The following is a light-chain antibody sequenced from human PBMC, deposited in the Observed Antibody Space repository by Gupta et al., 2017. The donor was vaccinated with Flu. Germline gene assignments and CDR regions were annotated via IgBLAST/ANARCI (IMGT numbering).Light chain of an antibody. CDR3: QQRSNWPPIT. CDR2: DAS. J-gene: IGKJ5*01. Sequence: PGERATLSCRASQSVSSYLAWYQQKPGQAPRLLIYDASNRATGIPARFSGSGSGTDFTLTISSLEPEDFAVYYCQQRSNWPPITFGQGTRLEIK. CDR1: QSVSSY. V-gene: IGKV3-11*01.